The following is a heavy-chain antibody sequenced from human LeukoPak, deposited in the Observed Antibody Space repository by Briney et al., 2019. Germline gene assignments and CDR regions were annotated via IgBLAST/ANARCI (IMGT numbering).Heavy chain of an antibody. J-gene: IGHJ6*02. CDR3: ARDSYDYYYGMDV. V-gene: IGHV1-46*01. Sequence: ASVKVSCKASGYTFTSYYMHWVRQAPGQGLEWMGIINPSGGSTSYAQKFQGRVTMTTDTSTSTAYMELRSLRSDDTAVYYCARDSYDYYYGMDVWGQGTTVTVSS. D-gene: IGHD5-12*01. CDR1: GYTFTSYY. CDR2: INPSGGST.